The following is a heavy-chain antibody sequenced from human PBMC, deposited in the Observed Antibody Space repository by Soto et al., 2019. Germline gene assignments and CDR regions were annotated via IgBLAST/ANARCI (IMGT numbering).Heavy chain of an antibody. J-gene: IGHJ6*02. CDR2: ISGSGDST. Sequence: EVQLLESGGGLVQPGGSLRLSCAASGFTFSSYAMSWVRQAPGKGLEWVSVISGSGDSTYYADSVRGRFPISRDTSKNTLYLQMNSLTAEDTAVYYCAKDRDGAAAGPTKFSGMDVWGQGTTVTVSS. CDR3: AKDRDGAAAGPTKFSGMDV. CDR1: GFTFSSYA. V-gene: IGHV3-23*01. D-gene: IGHD6-13*01.